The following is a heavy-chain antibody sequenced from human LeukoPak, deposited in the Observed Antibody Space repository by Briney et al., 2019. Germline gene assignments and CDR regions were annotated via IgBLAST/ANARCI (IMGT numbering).Heavy chain of an antibody. CDR2: IYYSGST. V-gene: IGHV4-39*01. D-gene: IGHD3-3*01. J-gene: IGHJ5*02. CDR3: ARQGLTYYDFWSGYQYNWFDP. CDR1: GGSISSSYYY. Sequence: SETLSLTCTVSGGSISSSYYYWGWIRQPPGKGLEWIGCIYYSGSTYYNPSLKSRVTISVDTSKNQFSLKLSSVTAADTAVYYCARQGLTYYDFWSGYQYNWFDPWGQGTLVTVSS.